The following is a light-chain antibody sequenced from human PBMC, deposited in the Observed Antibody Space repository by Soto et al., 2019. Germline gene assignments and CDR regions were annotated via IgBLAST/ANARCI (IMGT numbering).Light chain of an antibody. Sequence: EIVLTQSPGTLSLSPGERATLSCRASQSVSNNYLAWYQQKPGQAPRLLIYGASNRATGTPDRFSGSGSGTDFTLTISSLQPDDFATYFCQQYHSFPLTFGGGTKVDIK. CDR2: GAS. J-gene: IGKJ4*01. V-gene: IGKV3-20*01. CDR1: QSVSNNY. CDR3: QQYHSFPLT.